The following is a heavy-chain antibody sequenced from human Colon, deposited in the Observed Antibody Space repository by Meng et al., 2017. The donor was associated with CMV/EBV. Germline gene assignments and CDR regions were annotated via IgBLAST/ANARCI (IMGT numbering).Heavy chain of an antibody. CDR3: ARQLSTVGVRGEGYDY. CDR2: IYQSGIA. V-gene: IGHV4-38-2*02. D-gene: IGHD3-10*01. Sequence: SETLSLTCTVSGYSIRNAYFWGWIRQPPGKGLEWIGMIYQSGIAYYNPSLKSRVTISVDTSKNQFSLKLSSVGAADTAVYYCARQLSTVGVRGEGYDYWGQGTLVTVSS. CDR1: GYSIRNAYF. J-gene: IGHJ4*02.